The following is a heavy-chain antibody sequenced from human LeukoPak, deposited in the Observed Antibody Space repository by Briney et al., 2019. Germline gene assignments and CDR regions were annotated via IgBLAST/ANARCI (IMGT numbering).Heavy chain of an antibody. D-gene: IGHD5-18*01. CDR1: GGSISSYY. V-gene: IGHV4-59*01. Sequence: SETLSLTCTVSGGSISSYYWSWIRQPPGKGLEWIGYIYYGGSTNYNPSLKSRVTISVDTSKNQFSLKLSSVTAADTAVYYCARTVNTAFAYYYYYMDVWGKGTTVTVSS. CDR3: ARTVNTAFAYYYYYMDV. CDR2: IYYGGST. J-gene: IGHJ6*03.